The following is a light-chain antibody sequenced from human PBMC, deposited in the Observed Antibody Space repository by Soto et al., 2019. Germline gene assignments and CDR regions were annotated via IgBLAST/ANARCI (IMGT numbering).Light chain of an antibody. CDR1: QTISIF. CDR3: QQSYSTPQT. CDR2: GAS. Sequence: DLQMTQSPSSLSASVGDRVTITCRASQTISIFLNWYQQKPGKXPKXXIYGASTLQGGVPSRFSGIVSGTDCTLNISSLQPEDFATYDGQQSYSTPQTFGQGTKVDIK. V-gene: IGKV1-39*01. J-gene: IGKJ1*01.